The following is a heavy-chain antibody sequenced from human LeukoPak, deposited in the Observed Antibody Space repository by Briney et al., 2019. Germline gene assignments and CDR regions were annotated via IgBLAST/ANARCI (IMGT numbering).Heavy chain of an antibody. CDR1: GFTFSSYA. D-gene: IGHD3-9*01. CDR2: ISYDGSNK. Sequence: GGSLRLSCAASGFTFSSYAMHWVRQAPGKGLEWVAVISYDGSNKYYADSVKGRFTISRDNSKNTLYLQMNSLRAEDTAVYYCARVLRELVIRFYYYYYGMDVWGQGTTVTVSS. CDR3: ARVLRELVIRFYYYYYGMDV. V-gene: IGHV3-30-3*01. J-gene: IGHJ6*02.